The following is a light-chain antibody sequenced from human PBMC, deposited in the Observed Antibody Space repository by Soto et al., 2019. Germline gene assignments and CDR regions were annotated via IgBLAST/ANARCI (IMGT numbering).Light chain of an antibody. J-gene: IGLJ1*01. CDR3: SSYTTSNTRQIV. CDR2: DVS. Sequence: QSVLTQPASVSGSPGQSITISCTGTSSDVGGYNYVSWYQHHPGKAPKLIIYDVSNRPSGVSIRFSGSKSDNTASLTISGLQPEDEAVYHCSSYTTSNTRQIVFGTGTKLTVL. CDR1: SSDVGGYNY. V-gene: IGLV2-14*03.